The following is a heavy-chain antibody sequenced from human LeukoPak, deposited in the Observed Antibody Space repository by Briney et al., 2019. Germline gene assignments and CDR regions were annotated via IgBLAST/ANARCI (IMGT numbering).Heavy chain of an antibody. V-gene: IGHV4-59*12. Sequence: PSETLSLTCTVSDDSISDYYRGWIRQPPGKGLEWIGEISHSVNTNYNPSLKSRVTISVDKSKNQVSLKLSSVTAADTAVYYCARDPHSGSYRNFDYWGQGTLVTVSS. J-gene: IGHJ4*02. CDR1: DDSISDYY. D-gene: IGHD1-26*01. CDR3: ARDPHSGSYRNFDY. CDR2: ISHSVNT.